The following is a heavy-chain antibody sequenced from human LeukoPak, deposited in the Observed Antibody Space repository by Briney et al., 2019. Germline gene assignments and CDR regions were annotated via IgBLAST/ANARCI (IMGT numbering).Heavy chain of an antibody. V-gene: IGHV3-33*06. CDR3: AKETGPYSAFDY. J-gene: IGHJ4*02. CDR1: GFNFRTYG. D-gene: IGHD2-21*01. Sequence: QPGRSLRLSCAASGFNFRTYGMHWVRQAPGKGLERVAVIWDDGRNQFYADSVKGRFTVSRDNSKNTLSLQMNSLRAEDTAVYYCAKETGPYSAFDYWGQGILVTVSP. CDR2: IWDDGRNQ.